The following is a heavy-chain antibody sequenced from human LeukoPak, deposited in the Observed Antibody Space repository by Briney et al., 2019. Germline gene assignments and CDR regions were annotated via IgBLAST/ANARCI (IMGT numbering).Heavy chain of an antibody. Sequence: SSETPSLTCTVSGGSIDSNSNYWGWLRQPPGKGLEWIGSIYFTGSTYYSPSLKSRLIISVDTPKNQLSLKLSSVTAADTAVYYCARHRMRIAVAATLEYWGQGTLVTVSS. D-gene: IGHD6-19*01. CDR3: ARHRMRIAVAATLEY. J-gene: IGHJ4*02. V-gene: IGHV4-39*01. CDR1: GGSIDSNSNY. CDR2: IYFTGST.